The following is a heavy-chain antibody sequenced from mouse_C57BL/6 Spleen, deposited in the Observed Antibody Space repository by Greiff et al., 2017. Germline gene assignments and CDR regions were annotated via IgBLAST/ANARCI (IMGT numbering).Heavy chain of an antibody. CDR3: ARNYGSSFYYLDY. CDR1: GFSLTSYG. J-gene: IGHJ2*01. CDR2: IWSGGST. D-gene: IGHD1-1*01. Sequence: VQLQQSGPGLVQPSQSLSITCTVSGFSLTSYGVHWVRQSPGKGLEWLGVIWSGGSTDYNAAFISRLSISKDNSKSQVFFKMNSLQADDTAIYYCARNYGSSFYYLDYWGQGTTLTVSS. V-gene: IGHV2-2*01.